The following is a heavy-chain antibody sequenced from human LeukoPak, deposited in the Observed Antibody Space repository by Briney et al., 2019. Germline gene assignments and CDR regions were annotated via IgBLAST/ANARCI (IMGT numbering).Heavy chain of an antibody. D-gene: IGHD2-8*01. Sequence: GGSLRLSCAASGFTFGGYDMHWVRQAPGKGLEWVALISHDGSKRYYGDSVKGRFAISRDNSKKSLYLQMNSLRPEDTAVYYCAKGSTNTLDNCGQGTLVTVSS. J-gene: IGHJ4*02. CDR2: ISHDGSKR. CDR3: AKGSTNTLDN. V-gene: IGHV3-30*18. CDR1: GFTFGGYD.